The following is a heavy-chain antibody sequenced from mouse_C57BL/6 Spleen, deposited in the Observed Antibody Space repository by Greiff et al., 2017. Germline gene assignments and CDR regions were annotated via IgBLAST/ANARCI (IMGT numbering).Heavy chain of an antibody. CDR1: GYTFTSYW. V-gene: IGHV1-69*01. Sequence: QVHVKQPGAELVMPGASVKLSCKASGYTFTSYWMHWVKQRPGQGLEWIGEIDPSDSYTNYNQKFKGKSTVTVDKSSSTAYMQLSSLTSEDSAVYYCARRDYGSSYVGYWGQGTTLTVSS. CDR2: IDPSDSYT. D-gene: IGHD1-1*01. J-gene: IGHJ2*01. CDR3: ARRDYGSSYVGY.